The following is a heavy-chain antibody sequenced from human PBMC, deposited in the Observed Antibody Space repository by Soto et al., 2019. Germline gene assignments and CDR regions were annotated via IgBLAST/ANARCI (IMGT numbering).Heavy chain of an antibody. J-gene: IGHJ6*02. CDR3: ARPDIVVVNAATGYYGMDV. CDR2: ISSSGSTI. CDR1: GFTFSDYY. D-gene: IGHD2-2*01. Sequence: PGGSLRLSCAASGFTFSDYYMSWIRQAPRKGLEWVSYISSSGSTIYYADSVKGRFTISRDNAKNSLYLQMKSLRAEDTAVYYCARPDIVVVNAATGYYGMDVWGQGTTVTVSS. V-gene: IGHV3-11*01.